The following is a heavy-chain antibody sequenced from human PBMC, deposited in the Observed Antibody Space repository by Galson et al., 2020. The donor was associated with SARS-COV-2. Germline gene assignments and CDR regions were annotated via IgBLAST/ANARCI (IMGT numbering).Heavy chain of an antibody. D-gene: IGHD1-26*01. CDR2: ISWNSGSI. CDR1: GFTFDDYA. CDR3: AKGYSASYTAAFDY. J-gene: IGHJ4*02. V-gene: IGHV3-9*01. Sequence: GGSLRLSCAASGFTFDDYAMHWVRQAPGKGLEWVSGISWNSGSIGYADSVKGRFTISRDNAKNFLSLQMNSVRAEDTAFYYCAKGYSASYTAAFDYWGQGTLVTVSS.